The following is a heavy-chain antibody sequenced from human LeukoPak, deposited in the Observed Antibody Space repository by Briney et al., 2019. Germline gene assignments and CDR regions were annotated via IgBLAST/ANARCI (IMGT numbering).Heavy chain of an antibody. Sequence: ASVKVSCKASGYTITSYAIHWVRQAPGQRLEWVGWINVDNGNPKYSQKFQGRVTITGDASASTAYMELSSLRSEDTAVFYCARTGSSRWHGDHYYFDYWGQGTLVTVSS. CDR3: ARTGSSRWHGDHYYFDY. CDR2: INVDNGNP. D-gene: IGHD6-13*01. CDR1: GYTITSYA. J-gene: IGHJ4*02. V-gene: IGHV1-3*01.